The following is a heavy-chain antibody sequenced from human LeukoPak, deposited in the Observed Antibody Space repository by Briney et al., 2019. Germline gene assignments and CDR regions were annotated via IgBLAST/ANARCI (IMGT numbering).Heavy chain of an antibody. V-gene: IGHV3-74*01. CDR1: GFTLNKYW. D-gene: IGHD4-17*01. J-gene: IGHJ5*02. Sequence: GGSLRLSCEASGFTLNKYWMHCGRQAPGKGLVWVSRITGDGGDIAYADSVKGRFTVSRDDAKNTLFLQMTSLRVEDTAIYYCARDAYTTTSNWLDPWGQGTLVTVSS. CDR2: ITGDGGDI. CDR3: ARDAYTTTSNWLDP.